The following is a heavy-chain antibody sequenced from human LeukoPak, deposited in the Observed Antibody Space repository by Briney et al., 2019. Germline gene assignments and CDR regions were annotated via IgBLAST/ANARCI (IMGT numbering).Heavy chain of an antibody. CDR2: ISYDGSNK. CDR3: AGRGFGELFTIDY. CDR1: GFTFSSYA. V-gene: IGHV3-30-3*01. D-gene: IGHD3-10*01. Sequence: GGSLRLSCAASGFTFSSYAMHWVRQAPGKGLEWVAVISYDGSNKYYADSVKGRFTISRDNSKNTLYLQMNSLRAEDTAVYYCAGRGFGELFTIDYWGQGTLVTVSS. J-gene: IGHJ4*02.